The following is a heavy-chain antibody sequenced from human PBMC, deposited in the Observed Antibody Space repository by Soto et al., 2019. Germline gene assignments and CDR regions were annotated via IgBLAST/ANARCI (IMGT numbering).Heavy chain of an antibody. Sequence: SDTLSLTWGFSGLPVRCDYLYWSWIRQLPGKGLEWIGSIYYSGSTYYNPSLKSRVTISVDTSKNQFSLKLSSVTAADTAVYYCARPYYDSSGYQFWGQGTLVTVSS. V-gene: IGHV4-39*01. CDR3: ARPYYDSSGYQF. CDR2: IYYSGST. J-gene: IGHJ4*02. D-gene: IGHD3-22*01. CDR1: GLPVRCDYLY.